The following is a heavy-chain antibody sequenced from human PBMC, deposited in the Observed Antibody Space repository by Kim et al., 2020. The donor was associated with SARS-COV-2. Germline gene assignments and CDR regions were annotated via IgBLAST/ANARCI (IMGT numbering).Heavy chain of an antibody. Sequence: GGSLRLSCTTSGFTFTGYAMSWVRQAPGKGLEWVSSIDGSDGTTYFVDSVKGRFTISRDNSKNTLYLQMSTVRADDTAVYYCVKGGWGSIWDHWGQGTLVTVAS. D-gene: IGHD2-21*01. CDR2: IDGSDGTT. V-gene: IGHV3-23*01. CDR3: VKGGWGSIWDH. CDR1: GFTFTGYA. J-gene: IGHJ4*02.